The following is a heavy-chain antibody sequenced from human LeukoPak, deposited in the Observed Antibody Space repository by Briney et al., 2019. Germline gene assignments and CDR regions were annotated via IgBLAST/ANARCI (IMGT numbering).Heavy chain of an antibody. Sequence: GGSLGLSCVASGFTFSSYTMNWVRQAPGKGLEWVSSTSSAGSYTYYADSVKGRFTISRDNVKNSLSLQMNNLSVEDTAVYYCARGIGYCSSTSCLYGYWGQGTLVTVSS. J-gene: IGHJ4*02. CDR3: ARGIGYCSSTSCLYGY. V-gene: IGHV3-21*06. D-gene: IGHD2-2*01. CDR1: GFTFSSYT. CDR2: TSSAGSYT.